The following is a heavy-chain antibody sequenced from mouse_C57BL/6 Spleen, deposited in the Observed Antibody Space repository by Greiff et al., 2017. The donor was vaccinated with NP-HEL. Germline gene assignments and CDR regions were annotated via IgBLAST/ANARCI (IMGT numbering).Heavy chain of an antibody. J-gene: IGHJ2*01. V-gene: IGHV1-55*01. Sequence: QVQLQQPGAELVKPGDSVTMSCKASGYTFTSYWITWVKQRPGQGLEWIGDIYPGSGSTNYTEKFKSKATLTVDTSSSTAYMQLSSLTSEDSAVYYCARLNGGPYYFDYWGQGTTLTVSS. CDR1: GYTFTSYW. CDR3: ARLNGGPYYFDY. D-gene: IGHD1-1*02. CDR2: IYPGSGST.